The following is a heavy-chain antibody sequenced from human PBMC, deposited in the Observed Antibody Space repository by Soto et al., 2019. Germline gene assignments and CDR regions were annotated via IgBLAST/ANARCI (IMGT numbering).Heavy chain of an antibody. CDR3: AQLGPVYYPDS. Sequence: EVQLLESGGGLVQPGGSLTLSCAASGFIFRNYAMNWVRQAPGKGLEWVSVVTGSGDRTYCADSVKGRFTISRDNSKNMVFLQRNSLRVEDTAVYYCAQLGPVYYPDSWGQGTLVTVSS. V-gene: IGHV3-23*01. CDR2: VTGSGDRT. J-gene: IGHJ4*02. CDR1: GFIFRNYA. D-gene: IGHD3-10*01.